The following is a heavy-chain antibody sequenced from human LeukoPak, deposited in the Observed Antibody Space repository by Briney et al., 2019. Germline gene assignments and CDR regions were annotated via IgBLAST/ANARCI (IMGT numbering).Heavy chain of an antibody. Sequence: GGSLRLSCAASGFTFSSYGMHWVRQAPGKGLEWVAVIWYDGSNKYYADSVKGRFTISRDNAKNSLYLQMNSLRAEDTAVYYCARVWIQTRAFDIWGQGTMVTVSS. CDR1: GFTFSSYG. CDR3: ARVWIQTRAFDI. CDR2: IWYDGSNK. D-gene: IGHD5-18*01. V-gene: IGHV3-33*08. J-gene: IGHJ3*02.